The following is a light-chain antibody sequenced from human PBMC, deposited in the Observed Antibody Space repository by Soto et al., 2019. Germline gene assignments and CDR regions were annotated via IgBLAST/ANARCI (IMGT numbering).Light chain of an antibody. CDR2: GVS. CDR1: QSVSSN. Sequence: EIVMTQSPATLSVSPEERATLSCRASQSVSSNLAWYQQKPGQAPRLLIYGVSTRATGIPARFSGSGSGTEFTLTISSLQSEDFAVYYCQQYNNWPPTWTFGQGTKVEIK. CDR3: QQYNNWPPTWT. J-gene: IGKJ1*01. V-gene: IGKV3-15*01.